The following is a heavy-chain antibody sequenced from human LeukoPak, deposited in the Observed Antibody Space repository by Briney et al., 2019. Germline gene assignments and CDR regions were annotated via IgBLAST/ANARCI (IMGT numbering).Heavy chain of an antibody. CDR1: GFTFSSYW. CDR3: ARGTYGLRIDNWFDP. CDR2: INTDGSST. V-gene: IGHV3-74*01. Sequence: GGSLRLSCAASGFTFSSYWMHWVRQGPGKGLVWVSRINTDGSSTSYADSVKGRFTISRDNAKNTLYPQMNNLRAEDTAVYYCARGTYGLRIDNWFDPWGQGTLVTVSS. J-gene: IGHJ5*02. D-gene: IGHD1-26*01.